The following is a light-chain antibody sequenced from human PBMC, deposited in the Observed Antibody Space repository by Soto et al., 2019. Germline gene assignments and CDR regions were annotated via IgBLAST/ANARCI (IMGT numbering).Light chain of an antibody. Sequence: DIWVTQSPSSLSASLGDRVTITCRTSQSITTYLNWYQQKPGKAPKLLIFGASSLQSGVPSRFSGSGSGTDFTLTISSLQPEDFATCYCQQTYSIPPWTFGQGTKVEIK. J-gene: IGKJ1*01. V-gene: IGKV1-39*01. CDR3: QQTYSIPPWT. CDR2: GAS. CDR1: QSITTY.